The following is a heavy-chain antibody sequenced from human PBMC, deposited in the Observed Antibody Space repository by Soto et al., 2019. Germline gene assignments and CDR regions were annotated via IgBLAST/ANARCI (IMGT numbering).Heavy chain of an antibody. V-gene: IGHV1-8*01. Sequence: QVQLVQSGAEVKKPGASVKVSCKASGYTFTSYDINWVRQATGQGLEYLGWMNPNSGNTGYVQNYQGRVTMNRDTSISTAYMELSSLRSEDTAVYFCARGVKYGAYSRWFDPWGQVTLVTVSS. D-gene: IGHD4-17*01. CDR3: ARGVKYGAYSRWFDP. CDR1: GYTFTSYD. CDR2: MNPNSGNT. J-gene: IGHJ5*02.